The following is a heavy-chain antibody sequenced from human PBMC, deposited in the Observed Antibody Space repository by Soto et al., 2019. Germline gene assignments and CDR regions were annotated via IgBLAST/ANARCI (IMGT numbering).Heavy chain of an antibody. J-gene: IGHJ6*02. V-gene: IGHV1-69*13. D-gene: IGHD1-26*01. CDR1: GGTFSSYA. CDR2: IIPIFGTA. Sequence: EASVKVCCKASGGTFSSYAISWVRQAPGQGLEWMGGIIPIFGTANYAQKFQGRVTITADESTSTAYMELSSLRSEDTAVYYCARGGRRWEPRFYYGMDVWGQGTTVTVSS. CDR3: ARGGRRWEPRFYYGMDV.